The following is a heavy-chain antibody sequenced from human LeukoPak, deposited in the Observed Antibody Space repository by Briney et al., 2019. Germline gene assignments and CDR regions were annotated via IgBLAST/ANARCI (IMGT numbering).Heavy chain of an antibody. V-gene: IGHV3-43*01. CDR1: GFTFDDYT. Sequence: GGSLRLSCAASGFTFDDYTMHWVRQAPGKGLEWVSLISWDGGSTYYADSVKGRFTISRDNSKNSLYLQMNSLRTEDTALYYCAKEGGSPAAMVNQYFDYWGQGTLVTVSS. CDR3: AKEGGSPAAMVNQYFDY. D-gene: IGHD2-2*01. CDR2: ISWDGGST. J-gene: IGHJ4*02.